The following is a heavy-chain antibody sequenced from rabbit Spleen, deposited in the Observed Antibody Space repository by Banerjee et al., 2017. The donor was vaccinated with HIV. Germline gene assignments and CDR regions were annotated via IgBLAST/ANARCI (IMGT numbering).Heavy chain of an antibody. Sequence: QSLEESGGDLVKPGASLTLTCTASGFSFSSNYYMCWVRQAPGKGLEWIACIYTGSSGSTYYATWATGRFTCSKTSSTTMTLQMTSLTAADTATYFCARDTGSSFSSYGMDLWGQGTLVTVS. J-gene: IGHJ6*01. D-gene: IGHD8-1*01. V-gene: IGHV1S40*01. CDR3: ARDTGSSFSSYGMDL. CDR2: IYTGSSGST. CDR1: GFSFSSNYY.